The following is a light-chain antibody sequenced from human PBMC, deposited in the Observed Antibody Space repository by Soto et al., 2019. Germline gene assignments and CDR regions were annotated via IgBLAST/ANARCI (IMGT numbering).Light chain of an antibody. CDR3: SSYTSSSTVV. V-gene: IGLV2-14*01. J-gene: IGLJ2*01. CDR1: SSDVGGYHY. CDR2: EVS. Sequence: QSALTQPASVSGSPGQSITISCTGSSSDVGGYHYVSWYQQYPGEAPKLVIYEVSKRPSGVSNRFSGSKSGNTASLTISGLQAEDEADYYCSSYTSSSTVVFGGGTKLTVL.